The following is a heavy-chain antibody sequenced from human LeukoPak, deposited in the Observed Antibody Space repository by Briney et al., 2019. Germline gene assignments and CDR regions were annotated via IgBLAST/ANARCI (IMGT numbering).Heavy chain of an antibody. Sequence: GASVKVSCKPSSYTFTSYGISWGRETPAQRLEWRGGISAYNGNTNYAQKLQGRVTMTTDTSTSTAYMELRSLRSDDTGVYYCARDAVTMIVVGDFDYWGQGTLVTVSS. CDR1: SYTFTSYG. CDR2: ISAYNGNT. V-gene: IGHV1-18*01. J-gene: IGHJ4*02. D-gene: IGHD3-22*01. CDR3: ARDAVTMIVVGDFDY.